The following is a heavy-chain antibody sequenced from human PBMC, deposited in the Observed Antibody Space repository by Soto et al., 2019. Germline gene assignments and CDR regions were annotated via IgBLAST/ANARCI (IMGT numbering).Heavy chain of an antibody. V-gene: IGHV3-11*01. CDR1: GFAFSDPY. J-gene: IGHJ4*02. CDR3: ARGGASVTTPFDY. Sequence: QVQLVESGGGLVKPGGSLRLSCAASGFAFSDPYMSWIRQAPGKGLEWISYISSNGSTIYYADSVKGRFTISRDNAKKSLYLQMDSLTADDTAVYYCARGGASVTTPFDYWGQGTQVTVSS. CDR2: ISSNGSTI. D-gene: IGHD4-17*01.